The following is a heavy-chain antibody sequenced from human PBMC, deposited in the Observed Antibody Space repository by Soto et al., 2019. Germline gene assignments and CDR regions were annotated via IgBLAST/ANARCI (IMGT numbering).Heavy chain of an antibody. Sequence: PSETLSLTCTVSGGSISSGDYYWSWIRQPPGKGLEWIGYIYYSGSTNYNPSLKSRVTISVDTSKNQFSLKLSSVTAADTAVYYCAREPASLGAVAGPTALEGAFDIWGQGTMVTVSS. D-gene: IGHD6-19*01. CDR2: IYYSGST. J-gene: IGHJ3*02. CDR3: AREPASLGAVAGPTALEGAFDI. V-gene: IGHV4-61*08. CDR1: GGSISSGDYY.